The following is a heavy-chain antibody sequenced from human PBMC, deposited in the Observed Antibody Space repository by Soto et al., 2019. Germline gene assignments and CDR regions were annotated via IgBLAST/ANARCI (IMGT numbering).Heavy chain of an antibody. CDR3: ANPAGVTDD. CDR1: GFTFSSYG. D-gene: IGHD5-18*01. Sequence: GVSLRLSCAASGFTFSSYGMHWVRQAPGKGLEWVAVISYDGSNKYYADSVKGRFTISRDNSKNPLYLQMNSLRAEDTALYYCANPAGVTDDWGQGTLVTVSS. V-gene: IGHV3-30*18. CDR2: ISYDGSNK. J-gene: IGHJ4*02.